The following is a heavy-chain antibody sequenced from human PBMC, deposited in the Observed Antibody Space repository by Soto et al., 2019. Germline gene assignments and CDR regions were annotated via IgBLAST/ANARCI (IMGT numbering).Heavy chain of an antibody. CDR1: GGTFSSYA. Sequence: SVKVSCKASGGTFSSYAISWVRQAPGQGLEWMGGIIPIFGTANYAQKFQGRVTITADKSTSTAYMELSSLRSEDTAVYYCASLPIAAAGTWWFDPWGQGTLVTVSS. CDR3: ASLPIAAAGTWWFDP. V-gene: IGHV1-69*06. D-gene: IGHD6-13*01. CDR2: IIPIFGTA. J-gene: IGHJ5*02.